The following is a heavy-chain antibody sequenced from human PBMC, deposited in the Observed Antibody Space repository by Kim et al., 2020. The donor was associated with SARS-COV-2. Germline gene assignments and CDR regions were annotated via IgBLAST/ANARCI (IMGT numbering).Heavy chain of an antibody. V-gene: IGHV1-2*02. CDR2: INPNNGGT. J-gene: IGHJ5*02. CDR3: APGFGYCSGGTCFGFDP. D-gene: IGHD2-15*01. Sequence: ASVKVSCKASGYTFTGYYMHWVRQAPGQGLEWMGWINPNNGGTNYAQKFQGRVTMTRDTSISTAYMELSRLGSDDTAVYYCAPGFGYCSGGTCFGFDPWGQGTLVTVSS. CDR1: GYTFTGYY.